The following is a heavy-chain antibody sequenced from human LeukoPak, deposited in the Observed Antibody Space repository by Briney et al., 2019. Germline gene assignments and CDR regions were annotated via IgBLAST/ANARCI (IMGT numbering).Heavy chain of an antibody. CDR3: ARIKYSSSSQY. V-gene: IGHV4-59*01. D-gene: IGHD6-6*01. CDR2: IYYSVTT. J-gene: IGHJ4*02. CDR1: GGSISSYY. Sequence: SETLSLTCTVSGGSISSYYWSWIRQPPGKGLEWIGYIYYSVTTNYNPSLKSRVTISVDTSKNQFSLKLSSVTAADTAVYYCARIKYSSSSQYWGQGTLVTVSS.